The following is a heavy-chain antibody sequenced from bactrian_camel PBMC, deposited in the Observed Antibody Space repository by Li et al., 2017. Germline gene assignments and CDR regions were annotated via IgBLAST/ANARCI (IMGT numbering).Heavy chain of an antibody. CDR2: IYGDGSET. V-gene: IGHV3S6*01. CDR3: ATDHSPAWLGWPTFSY. J-gene: IGHJ6*01. D-gene: IGHD5*01. Sequence: HVQLVESGGGLVQTGGSLRLSCARSGFTFSSYYIYWVRQIPGTGLEWVSTIYGDGSETYYADSVKGRFTISGDNAKNTVHLQMNSLKSEDTALYYCATDHSPAWLGWPTFSYWGQGTQVTVS. CDR1: GFTFSSYY.